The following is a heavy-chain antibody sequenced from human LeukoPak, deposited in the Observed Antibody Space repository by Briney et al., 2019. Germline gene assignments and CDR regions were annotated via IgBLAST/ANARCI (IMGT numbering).Heavy chain of an antibody. CDR2: ISGGGGST. D-gene: IGHD1-26*01. CDR3: AKSGVGATAVGHFDY. J-gene: IGHJ4*02. CDR1: GFTFSSYA. Sequence: GASLRLSCAASGFTFSSYAMSWVRQAPGKGLEWVSGISGGGGSTYYVDSVKGRFTISRDNSKNTLYPQMNSLRAEDTAVYYCAKSGVGATAVGHFDYWGQGTLVTVSS. V-gene: IGHV3-23*01.